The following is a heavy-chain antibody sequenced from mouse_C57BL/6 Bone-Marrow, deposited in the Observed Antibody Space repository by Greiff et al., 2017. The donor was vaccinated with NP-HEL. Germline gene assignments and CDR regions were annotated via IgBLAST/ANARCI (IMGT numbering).Heavy chain of an antibody. Sequence: EVKLMESGGDLVKPGGSLKLSCAASGFTFSSYGMSWVRQTPDKRLEWVATISSGGSYTYSPDSVKGRFTIARDNAKNTLYLQMSSLKSEDTAMYYCARHLWLRRAYWGQGTLVTVSA. CDR1: GFTFSSYG. V-gene: IGHV5-6*01. CDR2: ISSGGSYT. J-gene: IGHJ3*01. D-gene: IGHD2-2*01. CDR3: ARHLWLRRAY.